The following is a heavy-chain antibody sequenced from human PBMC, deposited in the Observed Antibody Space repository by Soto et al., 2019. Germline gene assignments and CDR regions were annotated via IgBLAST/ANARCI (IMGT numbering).Heavy chain of an antibody. CDR3: ARPDFDWYSPPNHDAFDI. CDR1: GYSFTSYW. V-gene: IGHV5-51*01. J-gene: IGHJ3*02. Sequence: PGESLKISCKGSGYSFTSYWIGWVRQMPGKGLEWMGIIYPGDSDTRYSPSFQGQVTISADKSISTAYLQWSSLKASDTAMYYCARPDFDWYSPPNHDAFDIWGQGTMVTVSS. CDR2: IYPGDSDT. D-gene: IGHD3-9*01.